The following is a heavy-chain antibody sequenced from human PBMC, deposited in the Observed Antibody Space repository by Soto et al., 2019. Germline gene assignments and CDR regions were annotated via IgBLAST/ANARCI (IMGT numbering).Heavy chain of an antibody. CDR3: AKDHGGDYGDTLYFFDY. V-gene: IGHV3-23*01. CDR1: GFSFSSYA. D-gene: IGHD4-17*01. CDR2: ISGSGATT. Sequence: DVQLLESGGGLVQPGGSLRLSCAASGFSFSSYAMSWVRQAPGTGLEWVSVISGSGATTFYRESVKGRFTISRDNSKNTVYLQLNSLRAEDTALYYCAKDHGGDYGDTLYFFDYWGQGALVIVSS. J-gene: IGHJ4*02.